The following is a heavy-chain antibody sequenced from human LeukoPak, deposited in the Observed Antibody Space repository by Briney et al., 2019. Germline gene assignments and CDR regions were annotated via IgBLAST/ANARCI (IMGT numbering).Heavy chain of an antibody. D-gene: IGHD4-11*01. J-gene: IGHJ3*02. V-gene: IGHV4-59*01. CDR3: ARVKLQYYAFDI. CDR1: GGSISSYY. CDR2: IYYSGST. Sequence: SETLSLTCTVSGGSISSYYWSWIRQPPGKGLEWIGYIYYSGSTNYNPSLKSRVTISVDTSKNQFSLKLSSVTAADTAVYYCARVKLQYYAFDIWGQGTMVTVSS.